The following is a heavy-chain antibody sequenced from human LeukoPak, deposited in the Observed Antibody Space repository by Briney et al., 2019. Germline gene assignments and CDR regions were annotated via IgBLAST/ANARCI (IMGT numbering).Heavy chain of an antibody. CDR3: ARDPSYDYVWGPLDY. J-gene: IGHJ4*02. CDR1: GFTFSSYA. D-gene: IGHD3-16*01. CDR2: ISYDGSNK. Sequence: PGGSLRLSCAASGFTFSSYAMHWVRQAPGKGLEWVAVISYDGSNKYYADSVKGRFTISRDNSKNTLYLQMNSLRAEDTAVYYCARDPSYDYVWGPLDYWGQGTLVTVSS. V-gene: IGHV3-30-3*01.